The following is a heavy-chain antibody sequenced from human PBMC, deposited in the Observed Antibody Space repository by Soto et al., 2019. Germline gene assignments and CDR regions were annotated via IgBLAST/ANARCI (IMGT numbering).Heavy chain of an antibody. Sequence: QVQLVESGGGVVQPGRSLRLSCAASGFTFSSFAIHWVRQAPGKGLEWVAVISYDGNNRYYADSVKGRFTISRDNSKNTLYLQMNRLRAEDTAMYYCARDCSDGSCYNWGQGTLVTVSS. CDR1: GFTFSSFA. CDR3: ARDCSDGSCYN. CDR2: ISYDGNNR. V-gene: IGHV3-30-3*01. J-gene: IGHJ4*02. D-gene: IGHD2-15*01.